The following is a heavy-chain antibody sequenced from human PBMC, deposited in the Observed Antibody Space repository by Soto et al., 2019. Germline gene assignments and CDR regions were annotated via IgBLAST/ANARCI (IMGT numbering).Heavy chain of an antibody. D-gene: IGHD3-16*01. V-gene: IGHV4-59*01. CDR2: IYYSGST. J-gene: IGHJ6*01. CDR3: AREGFGGPLLDTAMDV. Sequence: QVQLQESGPGLVKPSETLSLTCTVSGGSISSYYWSWIRQPPGKGLEWIGYIYYSGSTNYNPSLKSRVTISVDTSKNQFSLKLSSVTAADTAVYYCAREGFGGPLLDTAMDVW. CDR1: GGSISSYY.